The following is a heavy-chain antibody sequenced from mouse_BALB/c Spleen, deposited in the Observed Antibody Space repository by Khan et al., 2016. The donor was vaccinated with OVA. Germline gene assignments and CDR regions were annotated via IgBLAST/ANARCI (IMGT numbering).Heavy chain of an antibody. V-gene: IGHV1S137*01. D-gene: IGHD1-3*01. CDR2: ISTYYGDA. Sequence: QVQLKESGVELVRPGVSVKISCKGSGYTFTDYAMHWVKQSHAKSLEWIGVISTYYGDADYNQKFKGKATMTVDKSSSTAYMELARLTSEDSAIYYCGRGSGSSRFAYWGQGTLVTVSA. CDR1: GYTFTDYA. J-gene: IGHJ3*01. CDR3: GRGSGSSRFAY.